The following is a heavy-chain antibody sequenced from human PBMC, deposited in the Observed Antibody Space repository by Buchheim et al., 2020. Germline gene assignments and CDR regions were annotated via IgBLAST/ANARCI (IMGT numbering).Heavy chain of an antibody. CDR3: ARGRTRLNWFDP. D-gene: IGHD2-2*01. V-gene: IGHV3-30-3*01. CDR1: GFTFSSYA. J-gene: IGHJ5*02. Sequence: QVQLVESGGGVVQPGRSLRLSCADSGFTFSSYAMHWVRQAPGKGLEWVAVISYDGSNKYYADSVKGRFTISRDNSKNTLYLQMNSLRAEDTAVYYCARGRTRLNWFDPWGQGTL. CDR2: ISYDGSNK.